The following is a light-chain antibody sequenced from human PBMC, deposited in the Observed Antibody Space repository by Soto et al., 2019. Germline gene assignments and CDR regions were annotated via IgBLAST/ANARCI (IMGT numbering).Light chain of an antibody. J-gene: IGKJ1*01. Sequence: EIVLTQSPGTLSLSPGERATLSCRASQSVSSSYLAWYQQKPGQAPRLLIYGASSRATGIPDRFGGSGSGTVLTLTISRLEPEDFAVYYCQQYGSSRWTFGQGTNVEIK. CDR2: GAS. CDR3: QQYGSSRWT. V-gene: IGKV3-20*01. CDR1: QSVSSSY.